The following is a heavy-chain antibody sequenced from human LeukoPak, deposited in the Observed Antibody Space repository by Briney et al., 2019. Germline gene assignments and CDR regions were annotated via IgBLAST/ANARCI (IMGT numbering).Heavy chain of an antibody. CDR2: IYTTGST. CDR3: ATISVDMATIFFQH. D-gene: IGHD5-24*01. Sequence: PSETLSLTCTVSGGSISNYYWSWIRQPAGKGLEWIGRIYTTGSTNYNPSLKSRVIISVDTSKNQFSLKLSSVTAADTAVYYCATISVDMATIFFQHWGQGTLVTVSS. CDR1: GGSISNYY. J-gene: IGHJ1*01. V-gene: IGHV4-4*07.